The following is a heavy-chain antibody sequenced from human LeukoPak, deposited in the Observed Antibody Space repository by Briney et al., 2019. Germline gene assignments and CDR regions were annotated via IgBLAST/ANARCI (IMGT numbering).Heavy chain of an antibody. Sequence: GGSLGLYCAASGFTFSSYSLNWVRQAPGKGLEWVSFISSSSITIYYADSVKGRFTISRDNAEKSLYLQMNSLRAEDTAVYYCARDRGGSYSAIDYWGQGTLVTVSS. D-gene: IGHD2-15*01. J-gene: IGHJ4*02. CDR3: ARDRGGSYSAIDY. CDR2: ISSSSITI. CDR1: GFTFSSYS. V-gene: IGHV3-48*04.